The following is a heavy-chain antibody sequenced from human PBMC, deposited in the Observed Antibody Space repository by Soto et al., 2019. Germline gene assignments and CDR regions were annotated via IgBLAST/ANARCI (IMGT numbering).Heavy chain of an antibody. D-gene: IGHD5-12*01. Sequence: SETLSLTCTVSGGSISSYYWSWIRQPAGKGLEWIGRIYTSGSTNYIPSLKSRVTMSVDTSQNQFSLKLSSVTAADTAVYYYASTFRELRSGYDFDWFDPWVRGTLVTVSA. J-gene: IGHJ5*02. CDR1: GGSISSYY. CDR2: IYTSGST. V-gene: IGHV4-4*07. CDR3: ASTFRELRSGYDFDWFDP.